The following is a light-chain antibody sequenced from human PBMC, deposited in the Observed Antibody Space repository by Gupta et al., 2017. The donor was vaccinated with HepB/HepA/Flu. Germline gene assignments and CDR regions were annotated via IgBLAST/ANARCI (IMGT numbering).Light chain of an antibody. CDR3: SSYTSNYLRV. CDR2: DVD. Sequence: QSALTQPASVSGSPGQSITISCTRTSSDVGGYDFVSWYQQHPGKAPKVIIYDVDRRPSGISDRFSGSKSGNTASLTISGLQADDEADYYCSSYTSNYLRVFGGGTRVTVL. V-gene: IGLV2-14*03. CDR1: SSDVGGYDF. J-gene: IGLJ3*02.